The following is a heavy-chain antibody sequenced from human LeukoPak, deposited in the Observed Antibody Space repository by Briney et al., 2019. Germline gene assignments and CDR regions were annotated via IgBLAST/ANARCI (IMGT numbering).Heavy chain of an antibody. CDR2: INHSGST. V-gene: IGHV4-34*01. CDR1: GGSFSGYY. Sequence: SETLSLTCAVYGGSFSGYYWSWIRQPPGKGLEWIGEINHSGSTNYNPSLKSRVTISVDTSKNQFSLKLSSVTAADTAVYYCARSSGYQDRRSDYWGQGTLVTVSS. CDR3: ARSSGYQDRRSDY. J-gene: IGHJ4*02. D-gene: IGHD5-18*01.